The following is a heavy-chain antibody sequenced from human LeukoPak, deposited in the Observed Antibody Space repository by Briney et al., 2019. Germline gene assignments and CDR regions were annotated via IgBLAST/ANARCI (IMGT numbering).Heavy chain of an antibody. J-gene: IGHJ4*02. Sequence: GASVKVSCKASGGTFSSYAISWVRQAPGQGLEWMGRIIPILGIANYAQKFQGRVTITADKSTSTAYMELSSLRSEDTAVYYCARVGDTAMVTVDYWGQGNLVTVSS. CDR1: GGTFSSYA. CDR3: ARVGDTAMVTVDY. D-gene: IGHD5-18*01. CDR2: IIPILGIA. V-gene: IGHV1-69*04.